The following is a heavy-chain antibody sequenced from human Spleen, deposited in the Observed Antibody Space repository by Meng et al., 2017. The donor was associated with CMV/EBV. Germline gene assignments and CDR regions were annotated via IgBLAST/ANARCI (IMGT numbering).Heavy chain of an antibody. CDR1: GYMFSGAA. Sequence: GESLKISCAASGYMFSGAAIHWVRQASGKGLEWVGRIRTSGNNYAAEYAASVEGRFTISRDDSKRTAYLQMNSLKTEDTAVYYCTRLWSTGGFDPWGQGTLVTVSS. CDR2: IRTSGNNYAA. CDR3: TRLWSTGGFDP. V-gene: IGHV3-73*01. D-gene: IGHD2-8*02. J-gene: IGHJ5*02.